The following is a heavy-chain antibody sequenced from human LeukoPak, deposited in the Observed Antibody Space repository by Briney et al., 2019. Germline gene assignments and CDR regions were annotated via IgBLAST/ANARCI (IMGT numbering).Heavy chain of an antibody. CDR3: ARGVVPAAIDY. CDR1: GYTFTGYY. V-gene: IGHV1-2*02. CDR2: INPNTGDI. Sequence: ASVKVSCKASGYTFTGYYMNWVRQAPGQGLEWMGWINPNTGDINYALKFQGRVTITADKSTSTAYMELSSLRSEDTAVYYCARGVVPAAIDYWGQGTLVTVSS. D-gene: IGHD2-2*01. J-gene: IGHJ4*02.